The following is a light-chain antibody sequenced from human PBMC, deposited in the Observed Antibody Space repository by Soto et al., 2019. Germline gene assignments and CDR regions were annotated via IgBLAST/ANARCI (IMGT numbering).Light chain of an antibody. Sequence: EIVLTQSPGTLSLSPGERATLSCRASQSVSSSYLAWYRQRPGQAPRLLIYGASIRATGIPDRFSGSGSGRDFTLTISRLEPEDFAVYYCQQYGSSPSFGPGTTVDIK. CDR2: GAS. J-gene: IGKJ3*01. CDR1: QSVSSSY. V-gene: IGKV3-20*01. CDR3: QQYGSSPS.